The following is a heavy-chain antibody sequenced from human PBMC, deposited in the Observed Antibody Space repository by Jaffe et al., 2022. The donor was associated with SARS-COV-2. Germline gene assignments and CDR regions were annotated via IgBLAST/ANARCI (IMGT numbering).Heavy chain of an antibody. Sequence: QVQLQESGPGLVKPSETLSLTCTVSGGSISSYYWTWIRQPPGKGLEWIGYIYYSGSTKYNPSLKSRVTISVDRSKNQFSLKLSSVTAADRAVYYCARVSHYDILTGNPAGAIDIWGQGTMVTVSS. J-gene: IGHJ3*02. V-gene: IGHV4-59*01. CDR2: IYYSGST. CDR1: GGSISSYY. D-gene: IGHD3-9*01. CDR3: ARVSHYDILTGNPAGAIDI.